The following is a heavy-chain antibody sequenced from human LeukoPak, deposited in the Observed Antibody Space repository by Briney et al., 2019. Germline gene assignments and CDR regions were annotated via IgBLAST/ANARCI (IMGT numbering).Heavy chain of an antibody. CDR1: GYTFTSYG. Sequence: ASVKVSCKASGYTFTSYGISWVRQAPGQGLEWMGWISAYNGNTNYAQKLQGRVTMTTDTSTSTAYMELRSLRSDDTAVYHCARVPVSGYSSSWYGFGFNWFDPWGQGTLVTVSS. V-gene: IGHV1-18*01. D-gene: IGHD6-13*01. CDR3: ARVPVSGYSSSWYGFGFNWFDP. J-gene: IGHJ5*02. CDR2: ISAYNGNT.